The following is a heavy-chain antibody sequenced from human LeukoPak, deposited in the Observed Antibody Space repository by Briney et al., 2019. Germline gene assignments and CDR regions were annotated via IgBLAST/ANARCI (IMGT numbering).Heavy chain of an antibody. CDR1: GYDFTAHF. CDR2: SNPDNVAT. J-gene: IGHJ4*02. Sequence: ASVKVSCKASGYDFTAHFMHWIRQAPGQGLEWMGQSNPDNVATKYAPKYQGRVTMTRDTSIAAVYMELSSLTSDDTAVYFCVREPYSRSSDRHERAFDYWGQGTLVTVSS. V-gene: IGHV1-2*06. CDR3: VREPYSRSSDRHERAFDY. D-gene: IGHD6-6*01.